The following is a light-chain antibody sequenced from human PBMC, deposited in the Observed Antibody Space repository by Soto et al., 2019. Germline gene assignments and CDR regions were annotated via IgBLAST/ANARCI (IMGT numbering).Light chain of an antibody. CDR2: AAS. Sequence: DIQMTQSPSSLSASVGDIVTITCRASQSISSYLNWYLQKPGKAPKILIYAASSLQSGVPSRFSGSGAGTDFTLTISSLQPEDFATYYCQQSYSTPLTVGGGTKVEIK. CDR1: QSISSY. CDR3: QQSYSTPLT. J-gene: IGKJ4*01. V-gene: IGKV1-39*01.